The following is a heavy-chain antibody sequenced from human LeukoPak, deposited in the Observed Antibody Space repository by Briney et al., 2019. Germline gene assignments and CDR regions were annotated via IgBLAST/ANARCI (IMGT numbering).Heavy chain of an antibody. Sequence: GGTLRLSCAASGFTFSSYGMSWVRQALGKGLEWVSAISGSGGSTYYADSVKGRFTISRDNSKNTLYLQMNSLRAEDTAVYYCAKGRGTMIVVVITLDYWGQGTLVTVSS. CDR1: GFTFSSYG. V-gene: IGHV3-23*01. J-gene: IGHJ4*02. D-gene: IGHD3-22*01. CDR2: ISGSGGST. CDR3: AKGRGTMIVVVITLDY.